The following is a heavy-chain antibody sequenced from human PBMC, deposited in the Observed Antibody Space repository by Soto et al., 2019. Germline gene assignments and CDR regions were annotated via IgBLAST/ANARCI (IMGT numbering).Heavy chain of an antibody. V-gene: IGHV3-30-3*01. CDR3: ARDVGTNYSSRISGWYFDL. J-gene: IGHJ2*01. CDR2: ISYDGSNK. Sequence: QVQLVESGGGVVQPGRSLRLSCAASGFTFSSYAMHWVRQAPGKGLEWVAVISYDGSNKYYADSVKGRFTISRDKSKNTLYLQMNSLRAEDTAVYYCARDVGTNYSSRISGWYFDLWGRGTLVTVSS. CDR1: GFTFSSYA. D-gene: IGHD6-13*01.